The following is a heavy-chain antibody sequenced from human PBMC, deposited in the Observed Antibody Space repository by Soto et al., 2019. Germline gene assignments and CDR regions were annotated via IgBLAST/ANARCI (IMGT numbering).Heavy chain of an antibody. V-gene: IGHV4-61*01. D-gene: IGHD5-12*01. CDR1: GGSVNSDSHY. J-gene: IGHJ4*02. CDR3: ARNQMATIPDY. CDR2: IYHSGSA. Sequence: SETLSLTCTVSGGSVNSDSHYWSWIRQPPGKGLEWIACIYHSGSANYNPSLKSRVTISVDTSKNQFSLKLSSVTAAGTAVYYCARNQMATIPDYWGQGTLVTVSS.